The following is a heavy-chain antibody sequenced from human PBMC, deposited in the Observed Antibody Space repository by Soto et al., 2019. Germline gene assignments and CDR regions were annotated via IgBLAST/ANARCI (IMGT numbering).Heavy chain of an antibody. J-gene: IGHJ5*02. Sequence: QVQLVQSGAEVKKPGASVKVSCKASGYTFTSYGISWVRQAPGPGLEWMGRISAYNGNTNYAQKLQGRVTTTTDTSTLTAYMARRSLGSDVTAVYYCARDRGYNWYYGWFDPWGQGTRVTVSS. CDR1: GYTFTSYG. V-gene: IGHV1-18*01. CDR3: ARDRGYNWYYGWFDP. D-gene: IGHD1-7*01. CDR2: ISAYNGNT.